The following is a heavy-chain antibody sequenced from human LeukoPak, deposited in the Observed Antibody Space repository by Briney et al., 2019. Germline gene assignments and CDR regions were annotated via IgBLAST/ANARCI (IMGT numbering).Heavy chain of an antibody. V-gene: IGHV1-3*01. CDR3: ARDQSLGSYPDY. D-gene: IGHD3-10*01. CDR2: IIAGSGDT. J-gene: IGHJ4*02. Sequence: ASVKVSCKASGYTFTTSAMHWVRQAPGQSLEWMGWIIAGSGDTKYSQKFQGRVTFTRDTSASTAYMALSSLRFEDTAVYFCARDQSLGSYPDYWGQGTLVTVSS. CDR1: GYTFTTSA.